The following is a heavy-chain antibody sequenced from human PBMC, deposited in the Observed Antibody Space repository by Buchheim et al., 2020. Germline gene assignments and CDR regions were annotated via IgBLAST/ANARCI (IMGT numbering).Heavy chain of an antibody. CDR2: ISYDGSNK. V-gene: IGHV3-30*04. CDR3: ARDRGRAPDFWSGYGYFDP. Sequence: QVQLVESGGGVVQPGRSLRLSCAASGFTFSSYAMHWVRQAPGKGLEWVAVISYDGSNKYYADSVKGRFTISRDNSKNTLYLQMNSLRAEDTAVYYCARDRGRAPDFWSGYGYFDPWGQGTL. D-gene: IGHD3-3*01. CDR1: GFTFSSYA. J-gene: IGHJ5*02.